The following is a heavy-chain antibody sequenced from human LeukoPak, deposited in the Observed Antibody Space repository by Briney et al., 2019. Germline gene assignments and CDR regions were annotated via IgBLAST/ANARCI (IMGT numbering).Heavy chain of an antibody. Sequence: PGESLKISFKGSGYSFTSYWIGWVRQMPGKGLGWMGIIYPGDSDTRYSPSFQGQVTISADKSISTAYLQWSSLKASDTAMYYCARHVGSSWSTSWGAFDIWGQGTMVTVSS. CDR1: GYSFTSYW. D-gene: IGHD6-13*01. J-gene: IGHJ3*02. CDR3: ARHVGSSWSTSWGAFDI. V-gene: IGHV5-51*01. CDR2: IYPGDSDT.